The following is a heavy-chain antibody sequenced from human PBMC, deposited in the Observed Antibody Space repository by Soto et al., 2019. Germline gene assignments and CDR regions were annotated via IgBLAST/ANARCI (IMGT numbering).Heavy chain of an antibody. CDR2: ISYDGSNK. CDR3: ARDLYCSGGSCYSYGMDV. CDR1: GFTFSSYA. Sequence: QVQLVESGGGVVQPGRSLRLSCAASGFTFSSYAMHWVRQAPCKGLEWVAVISYDGSNKYYADSVKGRFTISRDNSKNTLYLQMNSLRAEDTAVYYCARDLYCSGGSCYSYGMDVWGQGTTVTVSS. D-gene: IGHD2-15*01. J-gene: IGHJ6*02. V-gene: IGHV3-30-3*01.